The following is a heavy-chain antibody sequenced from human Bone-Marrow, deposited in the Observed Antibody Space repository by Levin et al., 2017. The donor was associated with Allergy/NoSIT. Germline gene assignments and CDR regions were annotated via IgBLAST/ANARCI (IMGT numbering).Heavy chain of an antibody. CDR1: GFTFDDYA. J-gene: IGHJ4*02. CDR2: ISWNSGSI. V-gene: IGHV3-9*01. D-gene: IGHD2-8*01. Sequence: LSLTCAASGFTFDDYAMHWVRQAPGKGLEWVSGISWNSGSIGYADSVKGRFTISRDNAKNSLYLQMNSLRAEDTALYYCAKSYCTNGVCYWLFDYWGQGTLVTVSS. CDR3: AKSYCTNGVCYWLFDY.